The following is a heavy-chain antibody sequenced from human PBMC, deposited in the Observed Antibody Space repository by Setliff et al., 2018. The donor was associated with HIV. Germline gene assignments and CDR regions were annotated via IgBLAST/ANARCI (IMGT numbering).Heavy chain of an antibody. CDR2: IHYKGNI. CDR1: GDSIISGDYY. Sequence: SETLSLPCTVSGDSIISGDYYWSWIRQSPGKGLEWIRHIHYKGNIDYTASLKNRLAISADTSKNQFSLNLSSVIAADTAIYFCARFTVVVFGAGEPSLFDPWGQGILVTVSS. CDR3: ARFTVVVFGAGEPSLFDP. J-gene: IGHJ5*02. D-gene: IGHD2-15*01. V-gene: IGHV4-30-4*08.